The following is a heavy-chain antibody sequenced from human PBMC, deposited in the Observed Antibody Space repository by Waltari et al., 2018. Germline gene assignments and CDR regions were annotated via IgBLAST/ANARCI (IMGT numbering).Heavy chain of an antibody. CDR1: GLSFSNYW. CDR3: ARARVPNH. CDR2: IKEDGSEK. Sequence: EEHLVESGGGLVQPGGSLRLSCAASGLSFSNYWMTWVRQAPGKGLEWVANIKEDGSEKYYVDSVKGRFTISRDNSKNSLFLEMNSLRAEDTAVYYCARARVPNHWGQGTLVTVSS. J-gene: IGHJ4*02. V-gene: IGHV3-7*01.